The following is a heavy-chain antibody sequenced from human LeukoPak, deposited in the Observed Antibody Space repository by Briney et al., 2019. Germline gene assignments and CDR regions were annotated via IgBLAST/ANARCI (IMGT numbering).Heavy chain of an antibody. CDR3: ARDGTSVVAPTSYYYYYGMDV. Sequence: GGSLRLSCAASGFTFSSSYMSWVRQAPGKGLEWVSVIYSGGSTYYADSVKGRFTISRDNSKNTLYLQMNSLRAEDTAVYYCARDGTSVVAPTSYYYYYGMDVWGQGTTVTVSS. V-gene: IGHV3-53*01. J-gene: IGHJ6*02. D-gene: IGHD2-15*01. CDR2: IYSGGST. CDR1: GFTFSSSY.